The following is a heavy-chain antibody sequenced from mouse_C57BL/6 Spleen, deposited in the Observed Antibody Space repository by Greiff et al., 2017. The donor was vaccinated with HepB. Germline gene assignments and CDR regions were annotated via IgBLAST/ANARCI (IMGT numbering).Heavy chain of an antibody. Sequence: VKLMESGPGLVAPSQRLSITCTVPGFPLPSSGVSWVRQPPGKGLEWLGVIWGDGSTNYHSALISRLSIRKDNSKSQVFLKLNSLQPDDTATYYCAKGGSDYAMDYWGQGTSVTVSS. J-gene: IGHJ4*01. D-gene: IGHD3-2*02. CDR3: AKGGSDYAMDY. CDR1: GFPLPSSG. V-gene: IGHV2-3*01. CDR2: IWGDGST.